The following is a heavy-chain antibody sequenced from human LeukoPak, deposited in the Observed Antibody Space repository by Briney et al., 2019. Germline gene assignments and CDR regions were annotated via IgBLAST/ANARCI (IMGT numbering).Heavy chain of an antibody. V-gene: IGHV4-38-2*02. CDR3: ARSSGSYDGGNFDD. D-gene: IGHD1-26*01. CDR1: SYSITNHYY. Sequence: SETLSLTCTVSSYSITNHYYWGWIRQPPGKGLEWIGSIYHTGNTYYNPSLKSRVTISVDTSKNQFSLRLNSVTAADTAFYYCARSSGSYDGGNFDDWGQGTLVTVSS. CDR2: IYHTGNT. J-gene: IGHJ4*02.